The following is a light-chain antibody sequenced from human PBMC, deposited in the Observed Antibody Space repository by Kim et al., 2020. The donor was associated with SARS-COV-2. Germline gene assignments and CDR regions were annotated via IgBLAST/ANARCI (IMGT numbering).Light chain of an antibody. CDR1: SSAVGGYNY. CDR3: SSYTSSSTVV. J-gene: IGLJ2*01. V-gene: IGLV2-14*03. CDR2: DVS. Sequence: GPSITIACTGTSSAVGGYNYVCWYQQHPGKAPKLMIYDVSNRPSGVSNRFSGSKSGNTASLTISGLQAEDEADYYCSSYTSSSTVVFGGGTQLTVL.